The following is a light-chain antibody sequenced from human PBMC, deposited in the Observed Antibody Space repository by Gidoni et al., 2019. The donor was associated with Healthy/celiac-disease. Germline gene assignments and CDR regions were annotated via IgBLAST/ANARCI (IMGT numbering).Light chain of an antibody. J-gene: IGKJ3*01. CDR3: QQYDNLPLT. Sequence: DIQMTQSPSSLSASVGDRVTITCQASQDISNYLNWYQQKPGEAPKLLIYDASNLETGVPSRFSGSGSGTDFTFTISSLQPEDIATYYCQQYDNLPLTLXHXTKVDIK. V-gene: IGKV1-33*01. CDR1: QDISNY. CDR2: DAS.